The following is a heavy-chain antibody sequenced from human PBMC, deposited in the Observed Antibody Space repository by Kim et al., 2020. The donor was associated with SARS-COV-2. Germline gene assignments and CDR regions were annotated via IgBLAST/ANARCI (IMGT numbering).Heavy chain of an antibody. CDR3: AREREEQYQAGAFDI. Sequence: GGSLRLSCAASGFTFSSYGMHWVRQAPGKGLEWVADIWYDGSNKYYADSVKGRFTISRDNSKNTLYLQMNSLRAEDTAVYYCAREREEQYQAGAFDIWGEGTMVTVSS. V-gene: IGHV3-33*01. CDR2: IWYDGSNK. D-gene: IGHD2-2*01. J-gene: IGHJ3*02. CDR1: GFTFSSYG.